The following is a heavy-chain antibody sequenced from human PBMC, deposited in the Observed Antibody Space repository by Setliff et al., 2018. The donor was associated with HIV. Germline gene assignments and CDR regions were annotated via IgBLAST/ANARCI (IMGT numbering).Heavy chain of an antibody. CDR1: GYTFTGYY. CDR3: AAKRRYNYDLKGPLDY. Sequence: ASVKVSCKASGYTFTGYYMHWVRQAPGQGLEWMGWINPNSGGTTYAQKFQGRVTMTQDTSTDTAYMELSSLRSDDTAVYYCAAKRRYNYDLKGPLDYWAQGTLVTVSS. J-gene: IGHJ4*02. D-gene: IGHD5-18*01. V-gene: IGHV1-2*02. CDR2: INPNSGGT.